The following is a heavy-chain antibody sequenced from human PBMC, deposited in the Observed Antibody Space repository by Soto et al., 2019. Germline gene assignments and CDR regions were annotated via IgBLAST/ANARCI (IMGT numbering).Heavy chain of an antibody. CDR2: ISRDGSKT. CDR1: GFTFSSYV. Sequence: QVQLVESGGGVVQPGRSLTLSCAASGFTFSSYVIHWVRQTPDKGLEWVAFISRDGSKTYYADSVKGRFTISRDNSKNTPYLEMNSLRAEDTAVHYCARDDEGGSDCDLGYWGQGTLVTVSS. D-gene: IGHD3-10*01. V-gene: IGHV3-30-3*01. J-gene: IGHJ4*02. CDR3: ARDDEGGSDCDLGY.